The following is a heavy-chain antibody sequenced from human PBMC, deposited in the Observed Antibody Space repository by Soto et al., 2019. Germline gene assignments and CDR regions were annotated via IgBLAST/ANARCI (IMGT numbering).Heavy chain of an antibody. V-gene: IGHV1-2*02. CDR2: INPNNSDT. Sequence: XSVKVSCKASVYTFTTYYLSWLRQAPGQGLEWMGWINPNNSDTNYSQKFQGRVTLTRDTSISTAYMQLSSLRSGDTAVFYCVRTRWYLSYIMDAWGQGTTVTVSS. CDR3: VRTRWYLSYIMDA. CDR1: VYTFTTYY. D-gene: IGHD2-15*01. J-gene: IGHJ6*02.